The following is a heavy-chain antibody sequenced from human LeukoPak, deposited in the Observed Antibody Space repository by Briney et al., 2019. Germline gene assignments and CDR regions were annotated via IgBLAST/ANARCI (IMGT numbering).Heavy chain of an antibody. CDR3: ARRMVGANYFRDY. V-gene: IGHV4-34*01. CDR2: INHSGST. CDR1: GGSFSGYY. D-gene: IGHD1-26*01. Sequence: PSETLSLTCAVYGGSFSGYYWSWIRQPPGKGLEWIGEINHSGSTNYNPSLKSRVTISVDTSKNQFPLKLSSVTAADTAVYYCARRMVGANYFRDYWGQGTLVTVSS. J-gene: IGHJ4*02.